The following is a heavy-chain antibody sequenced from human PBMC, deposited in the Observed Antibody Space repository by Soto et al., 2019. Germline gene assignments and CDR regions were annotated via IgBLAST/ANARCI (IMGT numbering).Heavy chain of an antibody. Sequence: QVQLVQSGAEVKKPGSSVKVSCKASGGTFSSYAISWVRQAPGQGLEWMGGIIPIFGTANYAQKFQGRVTITADESTSTAYMELSSLRSEDTAVYYCARRREVGATGGYYGMDVRGQGTTVTVSS. CDR1: GGTFSSYA. V-gene: IGHV1-69*01. D-gene: IGHD1-26*01. J-gene: IGHJ6*02. CDR3: ARRREVGATGGYYGMDV. CDR2: IIPIFGTA.